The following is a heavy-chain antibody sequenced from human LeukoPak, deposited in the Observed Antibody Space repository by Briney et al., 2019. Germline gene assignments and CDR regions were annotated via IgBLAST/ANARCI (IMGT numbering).Heavy chain of an antibody. CDR3: AGQTGSTFDI. CDR2: INHSGIF. V-gene: IGHV4-34*08. J-gene: IGHJ3*02. Sequence: GSLRLSCAASGFTFSSYWMSWVRQPPGRGLEWIGEINHSGIFDYNPSLKSRVTISVDTSKTQISLNLTSVTAADTAVYYCAGQTGSTFDIWGQGTMVTVSS. CDR1: GFTFSSYW. D-gene: IGHD3-9*01.